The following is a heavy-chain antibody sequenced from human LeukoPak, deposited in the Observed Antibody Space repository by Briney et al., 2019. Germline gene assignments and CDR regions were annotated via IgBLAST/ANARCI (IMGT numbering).Heavy chain of an antibody. CDR2: TSNDGSNK. D-gene: IGHD5-18*01. CDR1: GFTFSDYN. V-gene: IGHV3-30-3*01. Sequence: GGSLRLPCAASGFTFSDYNMHWVRQAPGQGLEWVSLTSNDGSNKYYAVSVKGRFTISRDNTKNTLYLQMTSLRTEDTAVYYCAKDMGYTFGHAFDYWGRGTLVTVSS. CDR3: AKDMGYTFGHAFDY. J-gene: IGHJ4*02.